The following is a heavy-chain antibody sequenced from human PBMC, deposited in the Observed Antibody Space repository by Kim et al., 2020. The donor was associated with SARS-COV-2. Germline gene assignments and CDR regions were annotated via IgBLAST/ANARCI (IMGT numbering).Heavy chain of an antibody. J-gene: IGHJ6*02. V-gene: IGHV7-4-1*02. CDR1: GYTFTSYA. CDR3: ARAVAGMGQYYYYGMDV. D-gene: IGHD6-19*01. CDR2: INTNTGNP. Sequence: ASVKVSCKASGYTFTSYAMNWVRQAPGQGLEWMGWINTNTGNPTYAQGFTGRFVFSLDTSVSTAYLQISSLKAEDTAVYYCARAVAGMGQYYYYGMDVWGQGTTVTVSS.